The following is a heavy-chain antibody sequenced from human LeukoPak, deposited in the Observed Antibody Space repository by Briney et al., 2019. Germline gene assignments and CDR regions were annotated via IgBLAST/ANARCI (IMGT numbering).Heavy chain of an antibody. D-gene: IGHD3-22*01. CDR2: IYYSGST. CDR1: GGSISSYY. Sequence: SETLSLTCTVSGGSISSYYWTWIRQPPGKGLEWIGYIYYSGSTNYNPSLKSRVTISVDTSKNQFFLKLSSVTAADTAVYYCARDVRDSSGYYLRIFGYWGQGNLVTVSS. J-gene: IGHJ4*02. CDR3: ARDVRDSSGYYLRIFGY. V-gene: IGHV4-59*01.